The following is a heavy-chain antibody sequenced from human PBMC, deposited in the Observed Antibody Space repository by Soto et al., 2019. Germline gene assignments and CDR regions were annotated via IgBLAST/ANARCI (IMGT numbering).Heavy chain of an antibody. V-gene: IGHV3-33*01. CDR1: GFTFSSYG. J-gene: IGHJ3*02. D-gene: IGHD3-22*01. Sequence: GGSRRLSCAASGFTFSSYGMHWVRQAPGKGLEWVAVIWYDGSNKYYADSVKGRFTISRDNSKNTLYLQMNSLRAEDTAVYYCARDALIVVRAFDIWGQGTMVTVSS. CDR3: ARDALIVVRAFDI. CDR2: IWYDGSNK.